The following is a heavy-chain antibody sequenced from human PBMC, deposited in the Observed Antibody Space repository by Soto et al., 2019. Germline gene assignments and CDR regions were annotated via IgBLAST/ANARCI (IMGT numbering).Heavy chain of an antibody. CDR3: ARNKNLWFGGSPGGFDP. CDR1: GYTFTSYY. CDR2: INPSGGST. V-gene: IGHV1-46*01. D-gene: IGHD3-10*01. Sequence: GASVKVSCKASGYTFTSYYMHWVRQAPGQGLEWMGIINPSGGSTSYAQKFQGRVTMTRDTSTSTVYMELSSLRSEDTAVYYCARNKNLWFGGSPGGFDPWGQGTLVTVS. J-gene: IGHJ5*02.